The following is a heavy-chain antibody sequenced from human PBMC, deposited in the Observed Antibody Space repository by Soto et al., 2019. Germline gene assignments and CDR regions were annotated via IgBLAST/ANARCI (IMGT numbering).Heavy chain of an antibody. Sequence: PSETLSLTCTVSGCSISSYYWSWIRQPPGKGLEWIGYIYYSGSTNYNPSLKSRVTISVDTSKNQFSLKLSSVTAADTAVYYCARVDLVRGVIGSQFWFDPWGQGTLVTVSS. J-gene: IGHJ5*02. CDR2: IYYSGST. V-gene: IGHV4-59*01. D-gene: IGHD3-10*01. CDR3: ARVDLVRGVIGSQFWFDP. CDR1: GCSISSYY.